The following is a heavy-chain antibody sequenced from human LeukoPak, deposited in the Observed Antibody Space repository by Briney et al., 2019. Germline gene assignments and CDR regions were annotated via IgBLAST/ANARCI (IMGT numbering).Heavy chain of an antibody. CDR1: GFTFDDYA. CDR3: AKDISRNFVVVPAVDY. V-gene: IGHV3-43*02. J-gene: IGHJ4*02. Sequence: GGSLRLSCAASGFTFDDYAMHWVRQPPGKSLEWVSLISGDGGSTYYADSVKGRFTVSRDNSKNSLYLQMNSLRTEDTALYYCAKDISRNFVVVPAVDYWGQGTLVTVSS. D-gene: IGHD2-2*01. CDR2: ISGDGGST.